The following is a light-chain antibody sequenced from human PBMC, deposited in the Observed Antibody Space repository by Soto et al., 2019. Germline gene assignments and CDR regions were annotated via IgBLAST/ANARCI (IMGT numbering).Light chain of an antibody. Sequence: EIVLTQSPATLSLSPGERATLSCRASQSVSSYLAWYQQKPGQAPMLLIYDASNRATGILARFSGSGSGTDFTLTISSLEPEDFAVYYCQQRSNWPRTFGQGTKLEIK. CDR2: DAS. J-gene: IGKJ2*01. V-gene: IGKV3-11*01. CDR3: QQRSNWPRT. CDR1: QSVSSY.